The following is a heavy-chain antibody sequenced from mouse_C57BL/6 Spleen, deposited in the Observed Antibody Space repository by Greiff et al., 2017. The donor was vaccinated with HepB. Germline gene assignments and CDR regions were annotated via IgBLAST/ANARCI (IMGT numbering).Heavy chain of an antibody. D-gene: IGHD2-2*01. CDR1: GYTFTSYW. CDR2: IDPSDSET. CDR3: ARVGGSMVTTGELFAY. Sequence: QVQLQQPGAELVRPGSSVKLSCKASGYTFTSYWMHWVKQRPIQGLEWIGNIDPSDSETHYNQKFKDKATLTVDKSSSTAYMQLSSLTSEDSAVYYCARVGGSMVTTGELFAYWGQGTLVTVSA. J-gene: IGHJ3*01. V-gene: IGHV1-52*01.